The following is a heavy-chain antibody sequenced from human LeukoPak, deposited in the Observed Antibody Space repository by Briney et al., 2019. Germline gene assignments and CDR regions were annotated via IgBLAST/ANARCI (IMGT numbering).Heavy chain of an antibody. CDR3: ARNFARNSGDYGNDGFDV. Sequence: SETLSLTCTVSDASLNSFYWTWIRQPPGKGLEWIGYISYTGNTYYNPSLKSRLAISMDTSKNQFSLTLSSLTAADTAVYFCARNFARNSGDYGNDGFDVWGPGTLVTVSS. J-gene: IGHJ3*01. CDR2: ISYTGNT. CDR1: DASLNSFY. V-gene: IGHV4-59*01. D-gene: IGHD4-17*01.